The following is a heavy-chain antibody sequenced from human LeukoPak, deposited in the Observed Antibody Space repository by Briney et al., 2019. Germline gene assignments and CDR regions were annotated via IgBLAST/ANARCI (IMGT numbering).Heavy chain of an antibody. CDR1: GFTFSTYA. Sequence: GGSLRLSCAASGFTFSTYAIHWVRQAPGKGLEYVSGISGNGGSTYYANSVKGRFTISRDNSKNTLYLQVGSLRVEDMAVYYCARQAAGVVYWGQGTLVTVSS. D-gene: IGHD6-13*01. CDR3: ARQAAGVVY. V-gene: IGHV3-64*01. J-gene: IGHJ4*02. CDR2: ISGNGGST.